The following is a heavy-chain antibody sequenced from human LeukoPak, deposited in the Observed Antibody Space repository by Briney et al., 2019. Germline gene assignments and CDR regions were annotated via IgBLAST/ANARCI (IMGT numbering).Heavy chain of an antibody. CDR3: AKTRPLDSSSWSHGDY. CDR2: FSGSGDST. Sequence: GGSLRLSCAASGFTFSSYAMSWVRQAPGKGLEWVSAFSGSGDSTYYGDSVKGRFTISRDNSKNTLYLQMNSLRAEDTAVYYCAKTRPLDSSSWSHGDYWGQGTLVTVSS. CDR1: GFTFSSYA. V-gene: IGHV3-23*01. J-gene: IGHJ4*02. D-gene: IGHD6-13*01.